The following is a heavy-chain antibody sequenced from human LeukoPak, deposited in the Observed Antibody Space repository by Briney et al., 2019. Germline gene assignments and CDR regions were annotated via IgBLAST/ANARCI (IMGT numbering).Heavy chain of an antibody. CDR2: IIPIFGTA. V-gene: IGHV1-69*13. CDR3: AADSQKTEVPATDH. CDR1: GGTFSSYA. J-gene: IGHJ4*02. Sequence: SVKVSCKASGGTFSSYAISWVRQAPGQGLEWMGGIIPIFGTANYAQKFQGRVTITADESTSTAYMELSSLRSDDTAVYYCAADSQKTEVPATDHWGQGTLVTVSS. D-gene: IGHD1-1*01.